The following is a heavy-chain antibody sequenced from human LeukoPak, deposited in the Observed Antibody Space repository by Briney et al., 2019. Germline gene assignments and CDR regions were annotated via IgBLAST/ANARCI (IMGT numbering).Heavy chain of an antibody. Sequence: SVKVSCKASGGTFSSYAISWVRQAPGQGLEWMGRIIPILGIANYAQKFQGRVTITADKSTSKAYMELSSLRSEDTAVYYCARAHISGDYDSSGYPFDYWGQGTLVTVSS. CDR2: IIPILGIA. V-gene: IGHV1-69*04. CDR3: ARAHISGDYDSSGYPFDY. CDR1: GGTFSSYA. D-gene: IGHD3-22*01. J-gene: IGHJ4*02.